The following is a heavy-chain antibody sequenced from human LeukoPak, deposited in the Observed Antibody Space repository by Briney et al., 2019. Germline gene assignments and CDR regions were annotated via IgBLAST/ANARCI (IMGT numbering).Heavy chain of an antibody. CDR2: IYHGGST. V-gene: IGHV4-4*02. J-gene: IGHJ3*01. CDR3: ASRYYYDSSGFYEDAFDV. D-gene: IGHD3-22*01. CDR1: GGSISSSNW. Sequence: SETLSLTCAVSGGSISSSNWWSWVRQSPGKGLDWIGEIYHGGSTNYNPSLRSRVTISVDKSKNQFSLKLSSVTAADTAVYYCASRYYYDSSGFYEDAFDVWGQGTMVTVSS.